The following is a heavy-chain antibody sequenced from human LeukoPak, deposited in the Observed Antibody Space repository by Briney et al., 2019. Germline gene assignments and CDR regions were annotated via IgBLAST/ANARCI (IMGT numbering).Heavy chain of an antibody. CDR3: ARDDGDGYNFPRYWFGY. V-gene: IGHV3-7*05. CDR1: GFTFTTYW. D-gene: IGHD5-24*01. CDR2: IDPDGSET. J-gene: IGHJ4*02. Sequence: PGGSLRLSCAASGFTFTTYWMSWVRQAPGRGLEWVANIDPDGSETYYVDSVKGRFTISRDIAKNTLYLQMNSLRAEDTAVYYCARDDGDGYNFPRYWFGYWGQGTLVTVSS.